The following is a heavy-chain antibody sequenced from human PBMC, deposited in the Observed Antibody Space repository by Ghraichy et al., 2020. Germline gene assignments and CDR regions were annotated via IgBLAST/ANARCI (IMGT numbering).Heavy chain of an antibody. D-gene: IGHD6-13*01. Sequence: GSLRLSCAASGFTFSGYAMHWVRQAPGKGLEWVALISYDGGNKDYADSVKGRFTISRDNSRNTLYLQMNSLRAEDTAVYFCARSYSGTWSYYFDYWGQGTLVTVSS. CDR1: GFTFSGYA. J-gene: IGHJ4*02. CDR2: ISYDGGNK. V-gene: IGHV3-30-3*01. CDR3: ARSYSGTWSYYFDY.